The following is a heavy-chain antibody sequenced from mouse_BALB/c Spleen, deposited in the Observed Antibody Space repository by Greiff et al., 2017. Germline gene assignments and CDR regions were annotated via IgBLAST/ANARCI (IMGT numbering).Heavy chain of an antibody. CDR3: ARSLLRVFWFAY. V-gene: IGHV3-2*02. Sequence: EVKLVESGPGLVKPSQSLSLTCTVTGYSITSDYAWNWIRQFPGNKLEWMGYISYSGSTSYNPSLKSRISITRDTSKNQFFLQLNSVTTEDTATYYCARSLLRVFWFAYWGQGTLVTVSA. J-gene: IGHJ3*01. D-gene: IGHD1-2*01. CDR1: GYSITSDYA. CDR2: ISYSGST.